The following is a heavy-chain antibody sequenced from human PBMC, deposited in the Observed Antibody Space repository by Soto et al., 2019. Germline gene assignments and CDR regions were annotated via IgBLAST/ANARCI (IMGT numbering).Heavy chain of an antibody. J-gene: IGHJ3*02. CDR3: ARVLRGYSGYGDAFDI. V-gene: IGHV1-69*02. CDR2: IIPILGIA. Sequence: QVQLVQSGAEVKKPGSSVKVSCKASGGTFSSYTISWVRQAPGQGLEWMGRIIPILGIANYAQKIQGRVTSTADKSTSTAYMELSSLRSEDTAVDYCARVLRGYSGYGDAFDIWGQGTMVTVSS. CDR1: GGTFSSYT. D-gene: IGHD5-12*01.